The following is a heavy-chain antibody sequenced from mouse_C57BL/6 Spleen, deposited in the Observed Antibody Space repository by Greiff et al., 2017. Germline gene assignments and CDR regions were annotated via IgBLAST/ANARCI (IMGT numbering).Heavy chain of an antibody. J-gene: IGHJ3*01. D-gene: IGHD1-1*01. CDR3: ATNYYGSSYFAY. V-gene: IGHV2-2*01. CDR1: GFSLTSYG. Sequence: VKLQESGPGLVQPSPCLYITCTVSGFSLTSYGVHWVRQSPGKGLEWLGEIWSGGSTDYNAACISRLSISTDNSKSHVFCIMISLQADDTAIYYCATNYYGSSYFAYWGQGTLVTVSA. CDR2: IWSGGST.